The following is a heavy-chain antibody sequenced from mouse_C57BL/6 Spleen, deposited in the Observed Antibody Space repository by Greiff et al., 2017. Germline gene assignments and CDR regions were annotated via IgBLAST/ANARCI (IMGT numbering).Heavy chain of an antibody. Sequence: EVKLMESGGGLVKPGGSLQLSCAASGFTFSSYAMSWVRQTPEKRLEWVATISDGGSYTYYPDNVKGRFTISRDNAKNNLYLQMSHLKSEDTAMYYCARAPYYYGSLYAMDYWGQGTSVTVSS. CDR1: GFTFSSYA. V-gene: IGHV5-4*03. CDR2: ISDGGSYT. D-gene: IGHD1-1*01. CDR3: ARAPYYYGSLYAMDY. J-gene: IGHJ4*01.